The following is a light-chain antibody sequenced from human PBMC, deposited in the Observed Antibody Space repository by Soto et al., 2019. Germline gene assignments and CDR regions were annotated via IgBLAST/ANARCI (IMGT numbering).Light chain of an antibody. CDR2: KVS. CDR1: QSLVHSDGNTY. CDR3: MQATHRPYT. Sequence: DVVMTQSPLSLPVTLGQPASISCRSSQSLVHSDGNTYLLWFQQRPGQSPRRLIYKVSNRDSGAPDRFSGSGSGADFTLKISRVEAEDVGVSYCMQATHRPYTFGQGTKLEMK. V-gene: IGKV2-30*02. J-gene: IGKJ2*01.